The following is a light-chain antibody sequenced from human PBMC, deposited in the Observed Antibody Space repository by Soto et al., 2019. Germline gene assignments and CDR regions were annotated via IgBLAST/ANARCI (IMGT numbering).Light chain of an antibody. J-gene: IGKJ5*01. CDR3: QQYGSSPPIT. CDR1: QSISSSY. V-gene: IGKV3-20*01. CDR2: GAS. Sequence: ESVLTHSPSTLSLSPGKRATLSCRASQSISSSYLAWYQQRPGQAPRLLIYGASSRATGIPDRFSGSGSGTDFTLTISRLEPEDFAVYYCQQYGSSPPITFGQGTRLEIK.